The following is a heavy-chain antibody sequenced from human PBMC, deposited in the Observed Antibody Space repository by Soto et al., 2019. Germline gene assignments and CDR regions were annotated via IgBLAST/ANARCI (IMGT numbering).Heavy chain of an antibody. CDR2: INHSGST. Sequence: SETLSLTCAVYGGSFSGYYWSWIRQPPGKGLEWIGEINHSGSTNYNPSLKSRVTISVDTSKNQFSLKLSSVTAADTAVYYCARGRGTVTPVYYFDYWGQGTLVTVSS. CDR3: ARGRGTVTPVYYFDY. V-gene: IGHV4-34*01. CDR1: GGSFSGYY. D-gene: IGHD4-17*01. J-gene: IGHJ4*02.